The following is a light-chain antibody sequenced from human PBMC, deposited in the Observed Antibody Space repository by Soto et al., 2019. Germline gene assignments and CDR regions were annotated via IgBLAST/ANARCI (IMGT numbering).Light chain of an antibody. V-gene: IGLV2-18*01. CDR2: EVS. Sequence: QSALTQPPSVSGSPGQSVTISCTGTSSDVGSYNRVSWYQQPPGTAPKLMIYEVSNRPSGVPDRFSGSKSGNTASLTISGLQAEDEADYYCSLYTSSSIVVFGGGTKLTVL. CDR1: SSDVGSYNR. CDR3: SLYTSSSIVV. J-gene: IGLJ2*01.